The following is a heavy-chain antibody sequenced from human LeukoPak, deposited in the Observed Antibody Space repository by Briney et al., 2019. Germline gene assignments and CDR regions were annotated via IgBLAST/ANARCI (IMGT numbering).Heavy chain of an antibody. CDR3: AKSSTAMVNNYYYYRDV. J-gene: IGHJ6*03. CDR2: MNPNSGNT. D-gene: IGHD5-18*01. CDR1: GYTFTSYE. V-gene: IGHV1-8*01. Sequence: ASVKDSCKASGYTFTSYEINWVRQATGQGLEWMGWMNPNSGNTGYAQKFQSRVTMTRNTSIRAAYMELSSLRSEDTAVYYCAKSSTAMVNNYYYYRDVWGKGTTVTVSS.